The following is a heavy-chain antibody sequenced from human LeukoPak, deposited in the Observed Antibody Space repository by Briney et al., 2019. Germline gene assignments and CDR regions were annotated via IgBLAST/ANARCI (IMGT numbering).Heavy chain of an antibody. CDR3: ARDVAVAGTASMDV. CDR2: MYTSGST. Sequence: PSETLSLTCTVSGGSISSYYWTWIRQPAGKGLEWIGRMYTSGSTNYNPSLKSRVTMSVDTSKNQFSLKLSSVTAADTAVYYCARDVAVAGTASMDVWGQGTTVTVSS. D-gene: IGHD6-19*01. CDR1: GGSISSYY. V-gene: IGHV4-4*07. J-gene: IGHJ6*02.